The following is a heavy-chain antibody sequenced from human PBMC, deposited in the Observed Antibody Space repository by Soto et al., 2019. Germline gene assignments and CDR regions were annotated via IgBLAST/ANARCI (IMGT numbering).Heavy chain of an antibody. CDR2: IYPGDSDT. CDR3: AGRYSSGWYVGLIDY. V-gene: IGHV5-51*03. CDR1: GYSFTSYW. Sequence: EVQLVPSGAEVKKPGESLKISCKGSGYSFTSYWIGWVRQMPGKGLEWVGIIYPGDSDTRYSPSFQGQVTIAADKSISTAYLQWSSLKASDTAMYYCAGRYSSGWYVGLIDYWGQGTLVTVSS. D-gene: IGHD6-19*01. J-gene: IGHJ4*02.